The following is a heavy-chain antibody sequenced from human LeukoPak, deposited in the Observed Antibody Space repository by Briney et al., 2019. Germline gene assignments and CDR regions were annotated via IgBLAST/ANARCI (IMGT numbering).Heavy chain of an antibody. CDR3: AREYYYDSSGYSYDAFDI. CDR1: GGSISSSSYY. V-gene: IGHV4-39*01. Sequence: PSETLSLTCTVSGGSISSSSYYWGWIRQPPGKGLEWIGSIYYSGSTYYNPSLKSRVTISVDTSKNQFSLKLSSVTAADTAVYYCAREYYYDSSGYSYDAFDIWGQGTMVTVSS. CDR2: IYYSGST. D-gene: IGHD3-22*01. J-gene: IGHJ3*02.